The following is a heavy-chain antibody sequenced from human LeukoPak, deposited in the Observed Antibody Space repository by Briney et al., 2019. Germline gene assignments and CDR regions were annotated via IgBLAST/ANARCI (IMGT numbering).Heavy chain of an antibody. J-gene: IGHJ6*02. CDR1: GFTFSSYW. V-gene: IGHV3-7*01. Sequence: GGSLRLSCAASGFTFSSYWMSWVRQAPGKGLEWVANIKQDGSEKYYVDSVKGRFTISRDNAKNSLYLQMNSLRAEDTAVYYCARGRGPIPYYGMDVWGQGTTVAVSS. CDR2: IKQDGSEK. CDR3: ARGRGPIPYYGMDV. D-gene: IGHD2-2*02.